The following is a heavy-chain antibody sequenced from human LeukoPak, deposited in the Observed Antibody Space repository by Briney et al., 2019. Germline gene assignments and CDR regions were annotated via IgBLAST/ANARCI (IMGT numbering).Heavy chain of an antibody. Sequence: QAGRSLRLSCAASGFTFSSCGMHWVRQAPGKGLEWVAVISYDGSNKYYADSVKGRFTISRDNSKNTLYLQMNSLRAEDTAVYYCAKGTPAAGTSYFDYWGQGTLVTVSS. CDR1: GFTFSSCG. V-gene: IGHV3-30*18. J-gene: IGHJ4*02. CDR2: ISYDGSNK. CDR3: AKGTPAAGTSYFDY. D-gene: IGHD6-13*01.